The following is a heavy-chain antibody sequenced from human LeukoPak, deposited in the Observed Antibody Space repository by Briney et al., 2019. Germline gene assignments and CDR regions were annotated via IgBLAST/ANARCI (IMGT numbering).Heavy chain of an antibody. CDR3: ARVFSVSGYGYFDY. CDR1: GYTFTSYG. Sequence: ASVKVSCKASGYTFTSYGISWVRQAPGQGLEWMGRIIPILGIANYAQKFQGRVTITADKSTSTAYMELSSLRSEDTAVYYCARVFSVSGYGYFDYWGQGTLVTVSS. J-gene: IGHJ4*02. D-gene: IGHD5-12*01. CDR2: IIPILGIA. V-gene: IGHV1-69*04.